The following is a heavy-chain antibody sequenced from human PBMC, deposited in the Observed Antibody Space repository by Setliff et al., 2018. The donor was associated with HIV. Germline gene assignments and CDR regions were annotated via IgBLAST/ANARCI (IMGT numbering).Heavy chain of an antibody. CDR1: GYTFTSYG. J-gene: IGHJ3*02. V-gene: IGHV1-69*10. Sequence: SVKVSCKASGYTFTSYGISWVRQAPGQGLEWMGGIIPILGIANYAQKFQGRVTITADKSTSTAYMELSSLRSDDTAVYYCARVGATPIDAFDIWGQGTMVTVSS. CDR2: IIPILGIA. D-gene: IGHD1-26*01. CDR3: ARVGATPIDAFDI.